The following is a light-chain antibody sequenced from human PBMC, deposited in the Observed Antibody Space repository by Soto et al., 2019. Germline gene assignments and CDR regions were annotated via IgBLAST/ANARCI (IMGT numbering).Light chain of an antibody. CDR3: QQDGSSPTWT. CDR2: GAS. CDR1: QSVSSSY. V-gene: IGKV3-20*01. Sequence: EIVLTQSPGTLSLSPGERATLSCRASQSVSSSYLAWYQQKPGQAPRLLIYGASSRATGIPDRFSGSGSGTDFPLTISRLEPEDFAVYYCQQDGSSPTWTFGQGTKVEIK. J-gene: IGKJ1*01.